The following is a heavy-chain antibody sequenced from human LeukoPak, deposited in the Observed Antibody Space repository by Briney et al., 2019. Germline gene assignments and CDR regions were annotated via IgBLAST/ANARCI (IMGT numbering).Heavy chain of an antibody. J-gene: IGHJ4*02. CDR2: IKPSGGRT. CDR1: GYTFTSYQ. V-gene: IGHV1-46*01. D-gene: IGHD1-26*01. CDR3: ARTMRAVGHTVSEFPF. Sequence: GASVKVSCKTSGYTFTSYQIHWLRQAPGQGLEWMGMIKPSGGRTTFAQKFQGRVTMTRDTSTATVFMDLSSLRSEDTAIYYCARTMRAVGHTVSEFPFWGQGTLVTVSS.